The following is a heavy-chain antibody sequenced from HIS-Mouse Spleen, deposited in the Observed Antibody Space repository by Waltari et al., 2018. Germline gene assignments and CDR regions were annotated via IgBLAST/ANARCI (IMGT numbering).Heavy chain of an antibody. Sequence: QVQLQQWGAGLLKPSETLSLTCAVYGGSFSGYYWSWIRQPQGKGLEWIGEINHSGSTNYNPSLKSRVTISVDTSKNQFSLKLSSVTAADTAVYYCAGYNWNYGTDYWGQGTLVTVSS. D-gene: IGHD1-7*01. CDR2: INHSGST. CDR3: AGYNWNYGTDY. J-gene: IGHJ4*02. V-gene: IGHV4-34*01. CDR1: GGSFSGYY.